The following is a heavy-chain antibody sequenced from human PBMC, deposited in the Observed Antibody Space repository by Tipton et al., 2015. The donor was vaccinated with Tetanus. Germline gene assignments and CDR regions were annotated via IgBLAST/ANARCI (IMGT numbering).Heavy chain of an antibody. V-gene: IGHV4-61*08. Sequence: TLSLTCTVSGGSVRSGDYYWTWIRQPPGKGLEWVGYIDNGGRTNYTPSLKSRLTISLDKSKNPFSLKLTSVTAADTAVYYCARANSELPKKVPFDHWGQG. J-gene: IGHJ4*02. CDR3: ARANSELPKKVPFDH. CDR1: GGSVRSGDYY. D-gene: IGHD2/OR15-2a*01. CDR2: IDNGGRT.